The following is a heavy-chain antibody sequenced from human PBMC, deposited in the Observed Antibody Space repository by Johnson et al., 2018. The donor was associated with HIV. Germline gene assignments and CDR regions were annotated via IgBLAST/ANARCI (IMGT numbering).Heavy chain of an antibody. V-gene: IGHV3-30-3*01. CDR1: GFTFSSYT. CDR3: AKEYCSGGSCYLGPSGDAFDI. Sequence: QVQLVESGGILVQPGGSLRLSCAASGFTFSSYTMHWVRQAPGKGLEWVAVISYDGSNKYYAYSVKGRFTISRDNAKNTLFLQMNSLRAEDTAVYYCAKEYCSGGSCYLGPSGDAFDIWGQGTMVTVSS. J-gene: IGHJ3*02. D-gene: IGHD2-15*01. CDR2: ISYDGSNK.